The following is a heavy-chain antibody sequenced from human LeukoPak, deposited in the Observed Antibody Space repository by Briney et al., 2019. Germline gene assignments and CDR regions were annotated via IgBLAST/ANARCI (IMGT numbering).Heavy chain of an antibody. J-gene: IGHJ5*02. CDR3: ASKS. CDR2: ISDSGDYT. V-gene: IGHV3-23*01. Sequence: GGSLRLSRAASGFTFSNCGMSWVRQAPGKGLEWVSAISDSGDYTYYADSVKGRFTIFRDNSKNTLYLEMNSLRVEDTAVYYCASKSWGQGTLVTVSS. CDR1: GFTFSNCG.